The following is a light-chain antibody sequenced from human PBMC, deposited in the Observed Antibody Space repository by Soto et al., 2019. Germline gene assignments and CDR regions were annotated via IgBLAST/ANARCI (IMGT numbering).Light chain of an antibody. CDR3: QQYISTPWT. CDR2: GAS. J-gene: IGKJ1*01. CDR1: QSVSSNS. Sequence: EIVLTQSPGTLSLFPGERATLSCRASQSVSSNSLAWYQHKPGQAPRLVIYGASTRATDIPDRFSGSGSGSGTAFTLTISRLEPEYFAVYYCQQYISTPWTFGQGTKVEIK. V-gene: IGKV3-20*01.